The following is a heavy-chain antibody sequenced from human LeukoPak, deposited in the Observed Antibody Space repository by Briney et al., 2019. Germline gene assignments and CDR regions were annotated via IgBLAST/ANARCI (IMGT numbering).Heavy chain of an antibody. CDR3: ARPRRPYYYDSSGLDYYYMDV. V-gene: IGHV3-74*01. Sequence: GGSLRLSCAASGFTFTTYWMHWVRQAPGKGLVWASRINTDGSSTSYADSVKGRFTISRDNAKNTLHLQMNSVRAEDTAVYYCARPRRPYYYDSSGLDYYYMDVWGKGTTVTVSS. D-gene: IGHD3-22*01. J-gene: IGHJ6*03. CDR1: GFTFTTYW. CDR2: INTDGSST.